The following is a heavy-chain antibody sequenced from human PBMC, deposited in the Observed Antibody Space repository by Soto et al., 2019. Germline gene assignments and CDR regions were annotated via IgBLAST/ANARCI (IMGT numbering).Heavy chain of an antibody. CDR2: IFSNDEK. D-gene: IGHD4-17*01. V-gene: IGHV2-26*01. Sequence: SGPTLVNPTETLTLTCTVSGFSFSNAGLGVSWIRQPPGKALEWLAHIFSNDEKSYSTSLKSRLTISKDTSKSQVVLIMTNMDPVDTATYYCAHATTVTTINDYWGQGTLVTVSS. CDR1: GFSFSNAGLG. J-gene: IGHJ4*02. CDR3: AHATTVTTINDY.